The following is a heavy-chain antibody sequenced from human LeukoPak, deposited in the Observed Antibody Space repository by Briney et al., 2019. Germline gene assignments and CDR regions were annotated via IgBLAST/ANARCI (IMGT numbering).Heavy chain of an antibody. J-gene: IGHJ5*02. CDR3: ARDSRSSFDP. CDR1: GGSISSGGYY. V-gene: IGHV4-31*03. Sequence: PSETQSLTCTVSGGSISSGGYYWSWIRQHPGKGLEWIGYIYYSGSTYYNPSLKSRVTISVDTSKNQFSLKLSSVTAADTAVYYCARDSRSSFDPWGQGTLVTVSS. CDR2: IYYSGST.